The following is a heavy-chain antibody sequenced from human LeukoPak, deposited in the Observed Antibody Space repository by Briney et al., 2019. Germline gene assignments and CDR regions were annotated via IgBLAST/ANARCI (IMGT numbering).Heavy chain of an antibody. CDR3: ARDYYNSGSYPSDY. V-gene: IGHV3-48*02. J-gene: IGHJ4*02. CDR1: GFTFSSYA. D-gene: IGHD3-10*01. Sequence: GGSLRLSCAASGFTFSSYAMSWVRQAPGKGLEWVSYISSSSNTIYYADSVKGRFTISRDNAKNSLYLQMNSMRDEDTAVYYCARDYYNSGSYPSDYWGQGTLVTVSS. CDR2: ISSSSNTI.